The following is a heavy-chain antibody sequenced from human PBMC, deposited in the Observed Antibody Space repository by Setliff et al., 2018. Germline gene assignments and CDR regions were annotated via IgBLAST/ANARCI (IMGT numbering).Heavy chain of an antibody. J-gene: IGHJ6*02. CDR2: IYHSGST. CDR3: ARVSQLVVLSLYYYYGMDV. V-gene: IGHV4-38-2*01. D-gene: IGHD6-6*01. CDR1: GYSISSGYY. Sequence: LSLTCAVSGYSISSGYYWGWIRQPPGKGLEWIGSIYHSGSTYYNPSLKSRVTISVDTSKNQFSLKLSSVTAADTAVYYCARVSQLVVLSLYYYYGMDVWGQGTTVTVSS.